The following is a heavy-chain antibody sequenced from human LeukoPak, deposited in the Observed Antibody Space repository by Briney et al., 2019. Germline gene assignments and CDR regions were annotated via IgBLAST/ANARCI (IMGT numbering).Heavy chain of an antibody. CDR3: ARTVVAANYDAFDI. Sequence: GGSLRLSCAASGFTVSANYMSWVRQTPGKGLEWLSIIYSSGSTYYADSLKGRFTISRDSSKSTLYLQVNSLRAEDTAVYYCARTVVAANYDAFDIWGPGTMVTVSS. J-gene: IGHJ3*02. CDR1: GFTVSANY. CDR2: IYSSGST. V-gene: IGHV3-53*01. D-gene: IGHD2-15*01.